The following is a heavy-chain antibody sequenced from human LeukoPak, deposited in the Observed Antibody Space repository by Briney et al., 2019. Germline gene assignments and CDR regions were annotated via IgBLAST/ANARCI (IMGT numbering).Heavy chain of an antibody. J-gene: IGHJ5*02. Sequence: ASVKLSCKASGYTFTGYYMHWVRQAPGQGLEWMGWINPNSGGTNYAQKFQGRVTMTRDTSISTAYMELSRLRSDDTAVYYCARGGITMVQGVIIRNWFDPWGQGTLVTVSS. D-gene: IGHD3-10*01. V-gene: IGHV1-2*02. CDR3: ARGGITMVQGVIIRNWFDP. CDR2: INPNSGGT. CDR1: GYTFTGYY.